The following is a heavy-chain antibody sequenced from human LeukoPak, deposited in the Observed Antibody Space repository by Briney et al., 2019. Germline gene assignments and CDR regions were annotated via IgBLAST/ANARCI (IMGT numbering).Heavy chain of an antibody. CDR1: GGTFSSYA. CDR3: ARQGATGKDFDY. J-gene: IGHJ4*02. Sequence: SVKVSCKASGGTFSSYAISWVRQAPGQGLEWMGGIIPIFGTANYAQKFQGRVTITADESTSTAYMELSSLRSEDTAVYYCARQGATGKDFDYWGQGTLVAVSS. V-gene: IGHV1-69*13. CDR2: IIPIFGTA. D-gene: IGHD3-10*01.